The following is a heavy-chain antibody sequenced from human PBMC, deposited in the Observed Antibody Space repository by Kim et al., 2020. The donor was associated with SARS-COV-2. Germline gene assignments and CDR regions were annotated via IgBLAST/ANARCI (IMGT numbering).Heavy chain of an antibody. CDR1: GGSISSYY. D-gene: IGHD5-12*01. J-gene: IGHJ4*02. CDR2: IYYSGST. CDR3: ARDGGDGYNSAEIRY. V-gene: IGHV4-59*01. Sequence: SETLSLTCTVSGGSISSYYWSWIRQPPGKGLEWIGYIYYSGSTNYNPSLKSRVTISVDTSKNQFSLKLSSVTAADTAVYYCARDGGDGYNSAEIRYWGQGTLVTVSS.